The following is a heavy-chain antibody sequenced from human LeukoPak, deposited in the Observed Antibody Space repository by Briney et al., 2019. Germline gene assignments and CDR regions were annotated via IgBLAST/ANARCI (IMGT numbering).Heavy chain of an antibody. Sequence: SQTLSLTCAISGDSVSSNSAAWDWIRQSPSRGLEWLGRTYYRSKWYNDYAVSMRSRVSINPDTSKNQFSLQLNSVTPEDTAVYYCARGYSSGIDYWGQGTLVTVSS. J-gene: IGHJ4*02. CDR1: GDSVSSNSAA. V-gene: IGHV6-1*01. D-gene: IGHD6-19*01. CDR3: ARGYSSGIDY. CDR2: TYYRSKWYN.